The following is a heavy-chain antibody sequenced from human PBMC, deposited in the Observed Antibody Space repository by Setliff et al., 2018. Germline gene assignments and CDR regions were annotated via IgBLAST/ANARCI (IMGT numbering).Heavy chain of an antibody. CDR2: VYTSGST. D-gene: IGHD2-15*01. J-gene: IGHJ4*02. Sequence: PSETLSLTCTVSGYSISSGSYYWSWIRQPAGKGLEWIGHVYTSGSTNYNPSLKSRVTISVDTSKNQFSLKLSSVTAADTAVYYCASERESASRQTYFDSWGQGTLVTVSS. CDR3: ASERESASRQTYFDS. V-gene: IGHV4-61*09. CDR1: GYSISSGSYY.